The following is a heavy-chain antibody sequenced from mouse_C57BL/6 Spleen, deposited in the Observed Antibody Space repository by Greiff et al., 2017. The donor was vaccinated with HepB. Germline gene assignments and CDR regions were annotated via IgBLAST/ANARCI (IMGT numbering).Heavy chain of an antibody. CDR1: GYTFTSYW. V-gene: IGHV1-64*01. D-gene: IGHD1-1*01. Sequence: QVQLQQPGAELVKPGASVKLSCKASGYTFTSYWMHWVKQRPGQGLEWIGMINPNSGSTNYNEKFKSKATLTVDKSSSTAYMQLSSLTSEDSAVYYCARDDYVGWYFDVWGTGTTVTVSS. CDR3: ARDDYVGWYFDV. CDR2: INPNSGST. J-gene: IGHJ1*03.